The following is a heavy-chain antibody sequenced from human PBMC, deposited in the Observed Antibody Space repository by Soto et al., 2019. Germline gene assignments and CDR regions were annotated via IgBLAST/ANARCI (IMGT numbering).Heavy chain of an antibody. D-gene: IGHD1-26*01. J-gene: IGHJ4*02. CDR1: GYTFTSYA. V-gene: IGHV1-3*01. Sequence: AASVKVSCKASGYTFTSYAMHWVRQAPGQRLEWMGWINAGNGNTKYSQKFQGRVTITRDTSASTAYMELSSLRSEDTAVYYCARDPRISQGSRLIAYWGQGTLVTVSS. CDR3: ARDPRISQGSRLIAY. CDR2: INAGNGNT.